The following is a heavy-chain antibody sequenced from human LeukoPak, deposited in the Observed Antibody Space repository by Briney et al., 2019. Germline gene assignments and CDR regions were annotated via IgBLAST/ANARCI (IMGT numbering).Heavy chain of an antibody. CDR3: ARGDYYDSSGFYHDAFDI. J-gene: IGHJ3*02. CDR2: ISGSGGGT. V-gene: IGHV3-23*01. D-gene: IGHD3-22*01. Sequence: GGSLRLSCAASGFTFSTYAMTWVRQAPGKGLEWVSAISGSGGGTYYADSVKGRFTISRDNAKNSLYLQMNSLRAEDTAVYYCARGDYYDSSGFYHDAFDIWGQGTMVTVSS. CDR1: GFTFSTYA.